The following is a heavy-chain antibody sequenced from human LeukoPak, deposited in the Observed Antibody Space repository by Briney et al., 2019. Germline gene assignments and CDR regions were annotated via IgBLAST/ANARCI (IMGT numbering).Heavy chain of an antibody. CDR3: ARAWGKEIIEDAFDI. CDR1: GGSISSSSYY. CDR2: IYYSGST. V-gene: IGHV4-39*07. Sequence: SETLSLTCTASGGSISSSSYYWGWIRQPPGKGLEWIGSIYYSGSTYYNPSLKSRVTISVDTSKSQFSLKLSSVTAADTAVYYCARAWGKEIIEDAFDIWGQGTMVTVSS. J-gene: IGHJ3*02. D-gene: IGHD3-16*01.